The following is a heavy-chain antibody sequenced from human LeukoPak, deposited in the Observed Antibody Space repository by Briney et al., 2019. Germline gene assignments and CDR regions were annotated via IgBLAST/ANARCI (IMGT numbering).Heavy chain of an antibody. CDR3: ATESGHPRLLAAAGLPDRVWFDP. J-gene: IGHJ5*02. Sequence: SETLSLTCAVYGGSFSGRYWSWIRQPPGKGLEWIGEINHSGNTNYNPSLKSRVTISVDTSKNQFSLKLSSVTAADTAVYYCATESGHPRLLAAAGLPDRVWFDPWGQGTLVTVSS. V-gene: IGHV4-34*01. CDR1: GGSFSGRY. CDR2: INHSGNT. D-gene: IGHD6-13*01.